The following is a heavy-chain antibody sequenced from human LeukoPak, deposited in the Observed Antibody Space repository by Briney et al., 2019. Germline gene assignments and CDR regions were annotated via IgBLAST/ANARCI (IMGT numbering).Heavy chain of an antibody. CDR2: IGGSGATT. CDR3: AKGDEMYYYEPLGFDY. CDR1: GFTFSNYA. J-gene: IGHJ4*02. V-gene: IGHV3-23*01. Sequence: GGSLRLSCAASGFTFSNYAMNWVRQAPGKGLEWVSGIGGSGATTYYPDSLKGRFSMSRDNSKNTLYLKMNSLRAEDTAVYYCAKGDEMYYYEPLGFDYWGQGTLVTVSS. D-gene: IGHD3-22*01.